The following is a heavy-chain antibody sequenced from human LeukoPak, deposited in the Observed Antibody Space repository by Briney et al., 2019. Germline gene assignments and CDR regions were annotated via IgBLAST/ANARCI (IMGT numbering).Heavy chain of an antibody. CDR2: IYYSGST. J-gene: IGHJ4*02. CDR3: ARAGRVGYSYGAPFDY. V-gene: IGHV4-59*01. Sequence: ASETLSLTCTVSGGSISSYYWSWIRQPPGKGLEWIGYIYYSGSTNYNPSLKSRVTISVDTSKNQFSLKLSSVTAADTAAYYCARAGRVGYSYGAPFDYWGQGTLVTVSS. CDR1: GGSISSYY. D-gene: IGHD5-18*01.